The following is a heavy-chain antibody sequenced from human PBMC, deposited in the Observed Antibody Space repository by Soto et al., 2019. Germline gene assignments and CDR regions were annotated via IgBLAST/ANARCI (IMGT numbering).Heavy chain of an antibody. V-gene: IGHV3-23*01. CDR1: GFNFSSYA. CDR3: AKGVYQHTSLALFDS. CDR2: ISGSDGRT. Sequence: GGSLRLSCAASGFNFSSYAMSWVRHAPGKGLEWVSTISGSDGRTYSTDSVKGRFTISSDNSRNTAYLQMNSLGVEDTAVYYCAKGVYQHTSLALFDSWGLGTL. J-gene: IGHJ4*02. D-gene: IGHD5-18*01.